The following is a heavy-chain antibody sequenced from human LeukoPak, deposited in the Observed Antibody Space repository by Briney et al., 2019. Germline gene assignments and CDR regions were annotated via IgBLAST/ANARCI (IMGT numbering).Heavy chain of an antibody. CDR3: ARWGSYSSSSTFGY. D-gene: IGHD6-6*01. CDR2: IHYSGST. CDR1: GVSISSRSYY. Sequence: SETLSLTCTVSGVSISSRSYYWSWIRQPPGKGLEWIGDIHYSGSTNYNPSLKSRVTISVDTSKNQFSLKLTSVTAADTAVYYCARWGSYSSSSTFGYWGQGTLVTVSS. J-gene: IGHJ4*02. V-gene: IGHV4-61*01.